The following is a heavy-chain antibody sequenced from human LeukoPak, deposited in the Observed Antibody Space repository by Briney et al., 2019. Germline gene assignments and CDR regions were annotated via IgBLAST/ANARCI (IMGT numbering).Heavy chain of an antibody. CDR2: IYYSGST. CDR1: GGSISSYY. V-gene: IGHV4-59*12. D-gene: IGHD3-22*01. Sequence: PSETLSLTCTVSGGSISSYYWSWIRQPPGKGLEWIGYIYYSGSTNYNPSLKSRVTISVDTSKNQFSLKLSSVTAADTAVYYCARAVHSSGYYPMYYFDYWGQGTLVTVSS. CDR3: ARAVHSSGYYPMYYFDY. J-gene: IGHJ4*02.